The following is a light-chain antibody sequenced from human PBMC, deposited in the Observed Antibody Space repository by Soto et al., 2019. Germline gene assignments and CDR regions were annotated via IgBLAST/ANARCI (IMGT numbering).Light chain of an antibody. CDR3: SSHTSSSTSYV. CDR2: DVS. V-gene: IGLV2-14*01. CDR1: SSDVGGYNY. J-gene: IGLJ1*01. Sequence: QSVLTQPASVSGSPGQSITISFTGTSSDVGGYNYVSWYQQHPGKAPKLMIYDVSNRPSGVSNRFSGSKSANTASLTISGLQAEDEADYYCSSHTSSSTSYVFGTGTKLTVL.